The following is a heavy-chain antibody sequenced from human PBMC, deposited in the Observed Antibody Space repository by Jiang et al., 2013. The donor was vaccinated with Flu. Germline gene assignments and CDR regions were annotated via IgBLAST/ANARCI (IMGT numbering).Heavy chain of an antibody. CDR2: ISGSGGST. D-gene: IGHD2-15*01. CDR3: ARRDTVVVVAANHFDY. CDR1: GFTFSSYA. J-gene: IGHJ4*02. V-gene: IGHV3-23*01. Sequence: VQLLESGGGLVQPGGSLRLSCAASGFTFSSYAMSWVRQAPGKGLEWVSAISGSGGSTYYADSVKGRFTISRDNSKNTLYLQMNSLRAEDTAVYYCARRDTVVVVAANHFDYWGQGTLVTVSS.